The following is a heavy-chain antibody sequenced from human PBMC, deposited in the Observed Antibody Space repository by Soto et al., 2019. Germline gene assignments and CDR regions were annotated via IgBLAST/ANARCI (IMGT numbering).Heavy chain of an antibody. D-gene: IGHD2-15*01. Sequence: QVQLQESGPGLMKPSETLSLTCTVSGGSVSSGSYYWSWIRQPPGKGLEWIGYIYYSGSTNYNPSLKSRVTISVDTSKNQFSLKLSSVTAADTAVYYCARDWGGVVAATRNWFDPWGQGTLVTVSS. CDR2: IYYSGST. CDR1: GGSVSSGSYY. V-gene: IGHV4-61*01. CDR3: ARDWGGVVAATRNWFDP. J-gene: IGHJ5*02.